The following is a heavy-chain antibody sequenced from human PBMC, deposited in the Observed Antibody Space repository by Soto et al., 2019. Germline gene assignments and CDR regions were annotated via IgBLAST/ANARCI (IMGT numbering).Heavy chain of an antibody. CDR1: GFTFSSYE. J-gene: IGHJ3*02. CDR2: ISSSGSTI. V-gene: IGHV3-48*03. Sequence: LSCAASGFTFSSYEMNWVRQAPGKGLEWVSYISSSGSTIYYADSVKGRFTISRDNAKNSLYLQMNSLRAEDTAVYYCARDTTRGAFDIWGQGTMVTVSS. CDR3: ARDTTRGAFDI. D-gene: IGHD1-26*01.